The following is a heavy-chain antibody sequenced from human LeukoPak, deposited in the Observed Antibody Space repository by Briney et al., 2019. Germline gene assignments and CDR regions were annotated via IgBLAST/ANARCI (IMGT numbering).Heavy chain of an antibody. D-gene: IGHD3-10*01. CDR3: ARGYYGSGSRTKYFDY. V-gene: IGHV1-2*02. J-gene: IGHJ4*02. CDR1: GYTFTGYY. CDR2: INPNSGGT. Sequence: ASVKVSCKASGYTFTGYYMHWVRQAPGQGLEWMGWINPNSGGTNYAQKFQGRVTMTRDTSISTVYMELSSLRSEDTAVYYCARGYYGSGSRTKYFDYWGQGTLVTVSS.